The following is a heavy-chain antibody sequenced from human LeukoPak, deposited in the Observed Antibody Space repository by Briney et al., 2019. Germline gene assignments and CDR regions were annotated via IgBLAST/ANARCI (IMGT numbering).Heavy chain of an antibody. V-gene: IGHV4-59*01. J-gene: IGHJ4*02. CDR1: GGSISSYY. CDR3: ARDYGDYGLDY. D-gene: IGHD4-17*01. Sequence: SETLSLTCTVSGGSISSYYWSWIRQPPGKGLEWIGYIYYSGSTNYNPSLKSRVTISVDTSKNQFSLKLSSVTAADTAVYYCARDYGDYGLDYWGQGALVTVAS. CDR2: IYYSGST.